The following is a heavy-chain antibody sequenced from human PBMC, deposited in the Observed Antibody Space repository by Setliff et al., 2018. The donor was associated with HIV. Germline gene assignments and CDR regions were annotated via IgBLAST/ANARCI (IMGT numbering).Heavy chain of an antibody. J-gene: IGHJ6*03. D-gene: IGHD2-21*01. CDR2: IYYSGST. V-gene: IGHV4-39*01. CDR3: ARGILFFYYMDI. CDR1: GGSISSSSYY. Sequence: KTSETLSLTCTVSGGSISSSSYYWGWIRQPPGKGLEWIGSIYYSGSTYYNPSLKSRVTISVDTSKNQFSLSLASPTAADTAVYYCARGILFFYYMDIWGRGTTVTVS.